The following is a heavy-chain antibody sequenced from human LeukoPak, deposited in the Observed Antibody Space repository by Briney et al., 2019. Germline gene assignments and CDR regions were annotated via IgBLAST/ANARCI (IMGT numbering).Heavy chain of an antibody. CDR3: ARDPPTSIAVAGTDY. Sequence: GGSLRLSCAASGFTFSSYAMSWVRQAPGKGLEWVSYISSSSSTIYYADSVKGRFTISRDNAKNSLYLQMNSLRAEDTAVYYCARDPPTSIAVAGTDYWGQGTLVTVSS. CDR1: GFTFSSYA. D-gene: IGHD6-19*01. J-gene: IGHJ4*02. CDR2: ISSSSSTI. V-gene: IGHV3-48*01.